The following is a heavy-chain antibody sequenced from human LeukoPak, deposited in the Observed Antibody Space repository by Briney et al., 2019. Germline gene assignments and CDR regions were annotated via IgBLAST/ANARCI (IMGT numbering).Heavy chain of an antibody. V-gene: IGHV3-30*02. D-gene: IGHD6-13*01. CDR3: AKDLSRSIAAASRQGE. Sequence: QPGGSLRLSCAASGFTFSSYGMHWVRQAPGKGLEWVAFIRYDGSNKYYADSVKGRFTISRDNSKNTLYLQMNSLRAEDTAVYYCAKDLSRSIAAASRQGEWGQGTLDTVSS. CDR2: IRYDGSNK. CDR1: GFTFSSYG. J-gene: IGHJ4*02.